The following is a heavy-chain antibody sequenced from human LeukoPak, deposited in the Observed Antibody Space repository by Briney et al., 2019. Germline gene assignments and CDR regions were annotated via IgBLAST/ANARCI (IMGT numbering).Heavy chain of an antibody. CDR1: GYTFTGYY. Sequence: ASVKVSCKASGYTFTGYYMHWVRQAPGQGLEWMGWINPNSGGTNYAQKFQGRVTMTRDLSTSTDYMELSSLRSDDTAVYFCARGNSVGDYAWWFDPWGQGTLVTVSS. J-gene: IGHJ5*02. D-gene: IGHD1-26*01. CDR3: ARGNSVGDYAWWFDP. CDR2: INPNSGGT. V-gene: IGHV1-2*02.